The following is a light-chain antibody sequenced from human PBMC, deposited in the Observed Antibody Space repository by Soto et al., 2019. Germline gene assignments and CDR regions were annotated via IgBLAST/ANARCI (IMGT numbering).Light chain of an antibody. CDR3: NAYTSRYTFV. V-gene: IGLV2-14*01. J-gene: IGLJ1*01. CDR2: EVN. Sequence: QSALTQPASVSGSPGQSITISCTGTSSDVGGYNYVSWYQQHPGKAPKLMIYEVNNRPSEVSNRFSGSNSGNTASLTISGLQPEDEADYYCNAYTSRYTFVLGTGTKVTVL. CDR1: SSDVGGYNY.